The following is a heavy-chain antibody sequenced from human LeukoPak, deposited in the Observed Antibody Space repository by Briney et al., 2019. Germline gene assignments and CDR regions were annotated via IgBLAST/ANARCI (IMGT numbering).Heavy chain of an antibody. CDR2: INPNSGGT. J-gene: IGHJ4*02. D-gene: IGHD2-15*01. Sequence: ASVKVSCKASGYTFTDYYIHSVRQAPGQGLEWMGWINPNSGGTVYTQKFQGRVTMTRDTSISTAYMELSRLRSDDTAVYYCARDVNGVVVVAATVDHWGQGTLVTVSS. V-gene: IGHV1-2*02. CDR3: ARDVNGVVVVAATVDH. CDR1: GYTFTDYY.